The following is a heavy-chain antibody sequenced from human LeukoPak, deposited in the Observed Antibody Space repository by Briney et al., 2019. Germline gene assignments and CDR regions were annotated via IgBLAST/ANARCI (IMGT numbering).Heavy chain of an antibody. Sequence: SQTLSLTCAISGDSVSNNTAAWSWIRQSPSRGLEWLGRTYYRSKWYFDYAISVKSRISIDQETSKNQVSLHLNSVTPEDTAVYYCARLRRYIKQATSGMDVWGQGITVTVSS. D-gene: IGHD3-9*01. V-gene: IGHV6-1*01. J-gene: IGHJ6*02. CDR3: ARLRRYIKQATSGMDV. CDR2: TYYRSKWYF. CDR1: GDSVSNNTAA.